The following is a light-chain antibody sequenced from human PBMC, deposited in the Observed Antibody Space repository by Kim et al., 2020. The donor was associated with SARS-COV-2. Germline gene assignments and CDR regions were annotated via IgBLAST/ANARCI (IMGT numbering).Light chain of an antibody. V-gene: IGLV2-14*03. CDR3: SAYSANSAS. CDR2: DVS. J-gene: IGLJ1*01. CDR1: NRDVGGSTY. Sequence: SSTIPSTGTNRDVGGSTYVSWYQQHPGKAPTVIMYDVSKRPSEVSYRFSGSKSGNTASLTISGLQAEDEADCYCSAYSANSASFGTGTKVTVL.